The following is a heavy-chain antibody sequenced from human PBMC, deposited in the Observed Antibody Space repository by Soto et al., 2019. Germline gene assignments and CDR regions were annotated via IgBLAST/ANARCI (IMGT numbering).Heavy chain of an antibody. CDR1: GITFIYAW. D-gene: IGHD2-8*01. CDR3: THVLSVAHASSYL. J-gene: IGHJ4*02. Sequence: EVPLVESGGGLVKPGESLRLSCAASGITFIYAWMDWVRQTPGKRLEWVGRIKSQAGGGTTEYAAPVKGRFTIARDDSNNTVYLQMDSLKTEDTAVYYCTHVLSVAHASSYLWGQGPRVTVSS. CDR2: IKSQAGGGTT. V-gene: IGHV3-15*07.